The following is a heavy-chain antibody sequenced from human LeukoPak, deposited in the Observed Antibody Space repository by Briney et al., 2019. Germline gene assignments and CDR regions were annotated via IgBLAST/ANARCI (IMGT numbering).Heavy chain of an antibody. J-gene: IGHJ4*02. Sequence: GGSLRLSCAASGFTFSGYAMNWVRQAPGKGLEWVSLIFASGSTTKYADSVKGRFTISRDNSKNTLYLQMNSLRAEDTAVYYFAKDPKAECNNHFYHWGQGTLVTVSS. CDR2: IFASGSTT. CDR3: AKDPKAECNNHFYH. D-gene: IGHD1/OR15-1a*01. V-gene: IGHV3-23*05. CDR1: GFTFSGYA.